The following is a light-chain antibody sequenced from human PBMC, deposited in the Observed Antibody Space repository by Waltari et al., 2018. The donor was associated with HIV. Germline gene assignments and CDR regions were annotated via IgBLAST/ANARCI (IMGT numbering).Light chain of an antibody. CDR3: QQYHHWPPLT. V-gene: IGKV3D-15*01. Sequence: DILLTQSPATISVSPGGRVTVSCRASQNVDDKLAWYQQKPGQSPRLLSYHSSVRAAGVPTRFGGAGSATNFTLTITGLQSEDFTLYFCQQYHHWPPLTFGGGSRVELK. CDR2: HSS. CDR1: QNVDDK. J-gene: IGKJ4*01.